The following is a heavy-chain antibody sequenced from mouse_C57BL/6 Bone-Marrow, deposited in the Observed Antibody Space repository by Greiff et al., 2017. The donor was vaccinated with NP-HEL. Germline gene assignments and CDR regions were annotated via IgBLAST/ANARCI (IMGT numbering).Heavy chain of an antibody. V-gene: IGHV5-9*01. Sequence: EVKVVESGGGLVKPGGSLKLSCAASGFTFSSYTMSWVRQTPEKRLEWVATISGGGGNTYYPDSVKGRFTISRDNAKNTLYLQMSSLRSEDTALYYCARPYYYGSSFFWYFDVWGTGTTVTVSS. CDR1: GFTFSSYT. D-gene: IGHD1-1*01. CDR2: ISGGGGNT. CDR3: ARPYYYGSSFFWYFDV. J-gene: IGHJ1*03.